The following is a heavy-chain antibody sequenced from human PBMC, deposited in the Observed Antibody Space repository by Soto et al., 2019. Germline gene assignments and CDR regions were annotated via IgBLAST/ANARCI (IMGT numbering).Heavy chain of an antibody. Sequence: GGSLRLSCAASGFTFSSYGMHWVRQAPGKGREWVAVISSDGSNKYYADSVKGRFTSARDNSKNTLYLQMNSLRAEDTAVYYCAKDVVGVVAGGYFDYWGQGTLVTVSS. CDR3: AKDVVGVVAGGYFDY. D-gene: IGHD2-15*01. J-gene: IGHJ4*02. CDR1: GFTFSSYG. CDR2: ISSDGSNK. V-gene: IGHV3-30*18.